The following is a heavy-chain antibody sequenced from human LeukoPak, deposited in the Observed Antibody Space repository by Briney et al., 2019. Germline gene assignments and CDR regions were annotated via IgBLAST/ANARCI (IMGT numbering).Heavy chain of an antibody. CDR3: ARGTTSHAFDI. J-gene: IGHJ3*02. Sequence: PGGSLRLSCAASGFTFSSYSMNWVRQAPGKGLERVSVIYSGGSTYHADSVKGRFTISRDNSKNTLYLQMNSLRAEDTAVYYCARGTTSHAFDIWGQGTMVTVSS. CDR2: IYSGGST. V-gene: IGHV3-66*01. D-gene: IGHD2/OR15-2a*01. CDR1: GFTFSSYS.